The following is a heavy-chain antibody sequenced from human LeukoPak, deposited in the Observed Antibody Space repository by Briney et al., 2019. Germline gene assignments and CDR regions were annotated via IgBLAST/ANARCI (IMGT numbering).Heavy chain of an antibody. V-gene: IGHV3-30*02. CDR2: ILSDATKA. CDR1: GFTFSSYG. CDR3: VKDPIAAVGTRGFDY. D-gene: IGHD6-13*01. J-gene: IGHJ4*02. Sequence: PGGSLRLSCTASGFTFSSYGIHWVRQATGKGLEWVAFILSDATKAYYVDSVRGRFTLSRDNSKNTVYLQMNSLRVEDTAVYHCVKDPIAAVGTRGFDYWGQGTLVAVSS.